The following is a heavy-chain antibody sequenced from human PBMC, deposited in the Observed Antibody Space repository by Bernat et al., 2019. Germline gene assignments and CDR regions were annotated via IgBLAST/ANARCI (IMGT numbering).Heavy chain of an antibody. D-gene: IGHD4-17*01. CDR2: ISGSGGST. V-gene: IGHV3-23*01. J-gene: IGHJ3*02. Sequence: EVQLLESGGGLVQPGGSLRLSCAASGFTFSSYAMSWVRQAPGKGLEWVSAISGSGGSTYYADSVKGRFTISRDNSKNTLYLQMNSLRAEDTAVDYCAKDRRRDYGDYVLDAFDIWGQGTMVTVSS. CDR1: GFTFSSYA. CDR3: AKDRRRDYGDYVLDAFDI.